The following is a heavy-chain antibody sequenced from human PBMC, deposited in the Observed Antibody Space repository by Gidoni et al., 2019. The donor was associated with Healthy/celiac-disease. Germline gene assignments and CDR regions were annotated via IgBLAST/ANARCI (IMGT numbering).Heavy chain of an antibody. CDR2: IRSKAYGGTT. Sequence: EVQLVESGGGLVKPGRSLRLSCTASGFTFGDYAMSWFRQAPGKGLEWVGFIRSKAYGGTTEYAASVKGRFTISRDDSKSIAYLQMNSLKTEDTAVYYCTRGGYCTNGVCSYFVYWGQGTLVTVSS. D-gene: IGHD2-8*01. CDR1: GFTFGDYA. J-gene: IGHJ4*02. CDR3: TRGGYCTNGVCSYFVY. V-gene: IGHV3-49*05.